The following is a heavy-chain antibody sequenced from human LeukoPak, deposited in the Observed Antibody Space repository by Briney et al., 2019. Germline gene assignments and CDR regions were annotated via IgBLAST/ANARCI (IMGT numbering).Heavy chain of an antibody. V-gene: IGHV1-2*02. CDR2: ISPNSGGT. CDR1: GYTFTGYY. J-gene: IGHJ4*02. D-gene: IGHD2-2*01. CDR3: ARDFPYNPRYCSSTSCSSH. Sequence: ASVKVSCKASGYTFTGYYMHWVRQAPGQGLEWMGWISPNSGGTNYAQKFQGRVTMTRDTSISTAYMELSRLRSDDTAVYYCARDFPYNPRYCSSTSCSSHWGQGTLVTVSS.